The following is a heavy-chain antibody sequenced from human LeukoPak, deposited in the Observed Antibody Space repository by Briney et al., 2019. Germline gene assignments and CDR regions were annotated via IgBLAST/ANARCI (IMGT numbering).Heavy chain of an antibody. V-gene: IGHV1-69*05. CDR2: IIPIFGTA. Sequence: SVKVSCKASGGTFSSYAISWVRQAPGQGLEWMGGIIPIFGTANYAQKFQGRVTITTDESTSTVYMELSSLRSEDTAVYYCARDHVVLRFLEWTDNWFDPWGQETLLTVSS. CDR1: GGTFSSYA. CDR3: ARDHVVLRFLEWTDNWFDP. J-gene: IGHJ5*02. D-gene: IGHD3-3*01.